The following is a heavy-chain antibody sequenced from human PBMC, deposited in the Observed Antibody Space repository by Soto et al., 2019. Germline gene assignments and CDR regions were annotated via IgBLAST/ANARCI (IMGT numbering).Heavy chain of an antibody. CDR2: MSHSGST. V-gene: IGHV4-59*12. Sequence: SETLSLTCTVSGGSIRSYYWSWIRQHPGKGLEWIGYMSHSGSTNYNPSLKSRVIISVDTSKNQFSLSLTSVTAADTAAYYCAREYTYGSNFFDCWGQGALVTVSS. CDR3: AREYTYGSNFFDC. CDR1: GGSIRSYY. J-gene: IGHJ4*02. D-gene: IGHD2-2*02.